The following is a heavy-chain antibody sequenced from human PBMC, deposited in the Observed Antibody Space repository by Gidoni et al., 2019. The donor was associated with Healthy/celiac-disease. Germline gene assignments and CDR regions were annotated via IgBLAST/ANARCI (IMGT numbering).Heavy chain of an antibody. CDR2: IIPIFGTA. CDR1: GGTFSSYA. J-gene: IGHJ6*02. CDR3: ARSVRWLQRLVGYGMDV. Sequence: EVKKPGSSVKVSCKASGGTFSSYAISWVRQAPGQGLEWMGGIIPIFGTANYAQKFQGRVTITADKSTSTAYMELSSLRSEDTAVYYCARSVRWLQRLVGYGMDVWGQGTTVTVSS. D-gene: IGHD5-12*01. V-gene: IGHV1-69*06.